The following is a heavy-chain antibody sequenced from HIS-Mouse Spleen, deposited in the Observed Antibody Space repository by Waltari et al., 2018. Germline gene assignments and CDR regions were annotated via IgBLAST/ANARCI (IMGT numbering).Heavy chain of an antibody. Sequence: QVQLQQWGAGLLKPSETLSLTCAVYGGSFSGYYWSWIRQPPGKGREWIGEINHSGSTNYTPSLKSRVTISVDTSKNQFSLKLSSVTTADTAVYYCASIAARHGAFDIWGQGTMVTVSS. V-gene: IGHV4-34*01. CDR3: ASIAARHGAFDI. D-gene: IGHD6-6*01. CDR1: GGSFSGYY. CDR2: INHSGST. J-gene: IGHJ3*02.